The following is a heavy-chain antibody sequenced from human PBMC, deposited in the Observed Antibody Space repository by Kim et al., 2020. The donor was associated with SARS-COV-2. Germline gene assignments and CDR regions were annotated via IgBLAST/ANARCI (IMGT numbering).Heavy chain of an antibody. D-gene: IGHD3-10*01. V-gene: IGHV1-3*01. Sequence: ASVKVSCKASGYTFTKNAMHWVRQAPGQRLEWMGWIIVDSDNTKYSQNFQGRVTITRDTSASTVYMELSSLRSEDAAVYYCALTTDYYGSGSQGGFDYGGQGSLLTVHS. CDR1: GYTFTKNA. CDR3: ALTTDYYGSGSQGGFDY. CDR2: IIVDSDNT. J-gene: IGHJ4*02.